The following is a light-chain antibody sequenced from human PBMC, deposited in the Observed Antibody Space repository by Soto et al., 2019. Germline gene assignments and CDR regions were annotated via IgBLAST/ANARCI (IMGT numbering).Light chain of an antibody. CDR2: EVS. J-gene: IGLJ1*01. Sequence: QSVLTQPASVSGSPGQSITISCTGTSSDVGGYNYVSWYQQHPGKAPKLMIYEVSHRPSGVSNRFSGSKSGNTASLTISGLQADDEADYYCSSYTGSSIPFGTGTKVTVL. V-gene: IGLV2-14*01. CDR3: SSYTGSSIP. CDR1: SSDVGGYNY.